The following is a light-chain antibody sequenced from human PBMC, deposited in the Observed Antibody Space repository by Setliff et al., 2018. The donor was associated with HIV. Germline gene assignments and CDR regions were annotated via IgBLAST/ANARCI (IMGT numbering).Light chain of an antibody. V-gene: IGLV2-23*01. Sequence: QSALTQPASVSGSPGRSITISCTGTSSDVGRYNLVSWYQQRPGKAPKLMIYQATKRPSGVSNRFSGSKSGNTASLTISGLQAEDEADYYCCSNTGSNTYVFGTGTKVNVL. CDR3: CSNTGSNTYV. CDR1: SSDVGRYNL. CDR2: QAT. J-gene: IGLJ1*01.